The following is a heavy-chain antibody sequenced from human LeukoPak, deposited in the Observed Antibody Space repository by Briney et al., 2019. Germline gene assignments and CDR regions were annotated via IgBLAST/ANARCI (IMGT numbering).Heavy chain of an antibody. CDR2: INPIGGST. CDR1: GYTFNIFY. V-gene: IGHV1-46*02. CDR3: AREGYYDSSGDHYYGMDV. D-gene: IGHD3-22*01. Sequence: ASVKVSCKTSGYTFNIFYMHWERQAPGQGFEWMGIINPIGGSTSYAQKLQGRVTMTRDTSTSTVYMELSSLRSEDTAIYYCAREGYYDSSGDHYYGMDVWGQGTTVTVSS. J-gene: IGHJ6*02.